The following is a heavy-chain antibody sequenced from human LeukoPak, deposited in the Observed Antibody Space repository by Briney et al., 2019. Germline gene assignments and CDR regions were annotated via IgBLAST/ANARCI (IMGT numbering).Heavy chain of an antibody. J-gene: IGHJ3*02. CDR2: ISSSSSYI. D-gene: IGHD3-16*02. V-gene: IGHV3-21*01. CDR3: ARVNRGDAFDI. Sequence: GGSLRLSCAASGFTFSSYSMNWVRQAPGKGLEWVSSISSSSSYIYYADSVKGRFTISRDNAKNSLYLQMNSLRAEDTAVYYCARVNRGDAFDIWGQGTLVTVSS. CDR1: GFTFSSYS.